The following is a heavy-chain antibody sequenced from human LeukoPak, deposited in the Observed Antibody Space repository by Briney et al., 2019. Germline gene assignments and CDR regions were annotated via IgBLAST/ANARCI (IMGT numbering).Heavy chain of an antibody. CDR2: IYYSGST. CDR3: ARFTFGGVGSFDY. V-gene: IGHV4-61*01. J-gene: IGHJ4*02. CDR1: GGSISSSIYY. D-gene: IGHD3-16*01. Sequence: PSETLSLTCTVSGGSISSSIYYWSWIRQPPGKGLEWIGYIYYSGSTNYNPSLKSRVTISVDTSKNQFSLKLSSVTAADTAVYYCARFTFGGVGSFDYWGQGTLVTVSS.